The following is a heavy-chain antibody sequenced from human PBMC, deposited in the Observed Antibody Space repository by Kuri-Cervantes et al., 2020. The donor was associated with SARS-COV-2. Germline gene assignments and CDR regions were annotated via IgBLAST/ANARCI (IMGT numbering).Heavy chain of an antibody. CDR1: GGSFSGYY. CDR3: ARHYAFDRFHK. D-gene: IGHD3-9*01. Sequence: SETLSLTCAVYGGSFSGYYWSWIRQPPGKRLEWLGSIYESGDTYYSSSLKSRLSLSVDTSKNQFSLKLTSVTAPDTAIYYCARHYAFDRFHKWGQGTQVTVSS. V-gene: IGHV4-34*01. J-gene: IGHJ4*02. CDR2: IYESGDT.